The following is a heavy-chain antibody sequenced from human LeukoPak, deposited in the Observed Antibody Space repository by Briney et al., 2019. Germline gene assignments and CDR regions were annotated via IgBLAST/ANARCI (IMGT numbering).Heavy chain of an antibody. CDR1: GFTFSSYW. J-gene: IGHJ4*02. V-gene: IGHV3-15*01. CDR2: IKSKIAGGTT. CDR3: TTDGDY. Sequence: PGGSLRLSCAASGFTFSSYWMSWIRQAPGKGLEWVGRIKSKIAGGTTDYAAPVKGRFTISRDDSKNTLYLQMNSLKTEDTAVYYCTTDGDYWGQGTLVTVSS.